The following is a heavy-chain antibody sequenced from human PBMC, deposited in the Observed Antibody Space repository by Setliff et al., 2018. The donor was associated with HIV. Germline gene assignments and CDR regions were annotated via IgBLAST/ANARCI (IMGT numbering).Heavy chain of an antibody. J-gene: IGHJ6*02. CDR1: GYTFTSYG. Sequence: ASVKVSCKASGYTFTSYGISWVRQAPGQGLEWMGWISAYNGNTNYAQKFQGRVTITADESTSTAYMELSSLRSEDTAVYYCARDCRVGWVFTYGMDVWGQGTLVTVSS. CDR2: ISAYNGNT. V-gene: IGHV1-18*01. CDR3: ARDCRVGWVFTYGMDV. D-gene: IGHD6-13*01.